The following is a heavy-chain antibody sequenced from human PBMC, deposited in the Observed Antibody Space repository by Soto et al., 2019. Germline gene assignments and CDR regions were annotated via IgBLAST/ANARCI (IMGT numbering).Heavy chain of an antibody. CDR1: GFIFSDYY. CDR3: TRSITGTTSFDY. V-gene: IGHV3-72*01. CDR2: SRDKGHSYST. D-gene: IGHD1-7*01. J-gene: IGHJ4*02. Sequence: EVQLVESGGGLVQPGGSLRLSCAGSGFIFSDYYIDWVRQAPGKGLEWVGRSRDKGHSYSTDYAASVKGRFTVSRDASKNSLYLQLNSLKTEDTALYYCTRSITGTTSFDYWGQGTLVTVSS.